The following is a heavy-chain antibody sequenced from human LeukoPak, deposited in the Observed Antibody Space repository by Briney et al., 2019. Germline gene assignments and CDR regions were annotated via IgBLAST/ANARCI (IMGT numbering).Heavy chain of an antibody. CDR1: GFTLSRHP. V-gene: IGHV3-30*14. CDR2: ISHDGGNK. CDR3: ARARNGGSFDP. Sequence: GGSLRLSCAASGFTLSRHPIFWVRQAPGKGLESVAVISHDGGNKYYTDSVKGRFTISRENAKNSLYLQMNSLRAGDTAVYYCARARNGGSFDPWGQGTLVTVSS. D-gene: IGHD3-16*01. J-gene: IGHJ5*02.